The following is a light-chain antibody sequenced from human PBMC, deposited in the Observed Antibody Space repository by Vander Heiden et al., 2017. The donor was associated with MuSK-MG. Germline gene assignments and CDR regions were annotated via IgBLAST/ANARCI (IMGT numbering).Light chain of an antibody. Sequence: SYVLTQPPSVSVAPGKTARITCGGNNIGSKSVNWYQQKPGQAPVLVVYDDSDRRSGIPERFSGSNSGNTATLTISRVEAGDEADYYCQVWDSSSDNLWVFGGGTKLTVL. CDR1: NIGSKS. CDR3: QVWDSSSDNLWV. V-gene: IGLV3-21*03. CDR2: DDS. J-gene: IGLJ3*02.